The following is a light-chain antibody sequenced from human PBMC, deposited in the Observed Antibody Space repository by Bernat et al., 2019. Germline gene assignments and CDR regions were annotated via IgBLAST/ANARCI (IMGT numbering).Light chain of an antibody. Sequence: DIQMTQSPSSLSASVGDRFTITCRASQSISSYLNWYQQRPGKAPKVLIYAASSLQSGVPSRFSGSGSGTDFTLTISSLQPEDFATYYCKQSSSTLAWTFGQGTKVEIK. CDR3: KQSSSTLAWT. V-gene: IGKV1-39*01. CDR2: AAS. CDR1: QSISSY. J-gene: IGKJ1*01.